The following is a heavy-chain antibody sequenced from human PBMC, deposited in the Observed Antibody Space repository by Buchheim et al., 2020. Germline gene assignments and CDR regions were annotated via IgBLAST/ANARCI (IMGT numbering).Heavy chain of an antibody. D-gene: IGHD3-22*01. CDR2: IDPSDSYT. J-gene: IGHJ5*02. CDR1: GYGFTSYW. CDR3: ARHITHYYDSSGYRNWFDP. Sequence: EVQLVQSGAEVKKPGESLRISCKGSGYGFTSYWISWVRQMPGKGLEWMGRIDPSDSYTNYSPSFQGHVTIPADKSISTAYLQWSSPKASDTAMYYCARHITHYYDSSGYRNWFDPWGQGTL. V-gene: IGHV5-10-1*01.